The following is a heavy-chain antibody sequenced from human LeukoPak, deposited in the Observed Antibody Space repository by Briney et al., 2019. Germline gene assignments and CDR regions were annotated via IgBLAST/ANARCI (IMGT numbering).Heavy chain of an antibody. CDR2: IDADNGNT. CDR1: GYTFTSYA. CDR3: ARDSSAGY. J-gene: IGHJ4*02. V-gene: IGHV1-3*01. Sequence: ASVKVSFKAAGYTFTSYAMHWVRQAPPQRLEWMGWIDADNGNTKYSQTFLGRVTITRDTSVSTAYMALSSLTSEDTAVYYCARDSSAGYWGQGTLVTVSS.